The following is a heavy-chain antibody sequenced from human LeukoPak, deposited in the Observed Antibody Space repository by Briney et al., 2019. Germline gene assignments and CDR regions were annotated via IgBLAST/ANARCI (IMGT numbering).Heavy chain of an antibody. Sequence: GGSLRLSCAAPGFTFNNAWMSWVRQAPGKGLEWVGRIKRKTDGGTTDYAAPAKGRFTISRDDSKNTLYLQMNSLKTEDTGVYYCAKDIGVKGDTAMVNDYWGQGTLVTVSS. J-gene: IGHJ4*02. D-gene: IGHD5-18*01. CDR2: IKRKTDGGTT. CDR3: AKDIGVKGDTAMVNDY. CDR1: GFTFNNAW. V-gene: IGHV3-15*01.